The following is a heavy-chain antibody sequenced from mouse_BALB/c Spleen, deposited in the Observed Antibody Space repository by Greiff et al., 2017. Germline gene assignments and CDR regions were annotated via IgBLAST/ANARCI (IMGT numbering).Heavy chain of an antibody. CDR3: AKDCYGDFDD. Sequence: DVMLVESGGGLVKPGGSLKLSCAASGFTFSSYAMSWVRQTPEKRLEWVASISSGGSTYYPDSVKGRFTISRDNARNILLLQMSSLGSEDTAMYCCAKDCYGDFDDWGEGTTVTVSS. CDR1: GFTFSSYA. J-gene: IGHJ1*01. V-gene: IGHV5-6-5*01. CDR2: ISSGGST.